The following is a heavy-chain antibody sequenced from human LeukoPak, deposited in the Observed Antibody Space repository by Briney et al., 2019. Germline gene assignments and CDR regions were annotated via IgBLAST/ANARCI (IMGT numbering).Heavy chain of an antibody. CDR2: VYSGVST. CDR1: GFTVSGNY. CDR3: ARLRETTVTRDDSYYYMDV. V-gene: IGHV3-53*01. J-gene: IGHJ6*03. D-gene: IGHD4-17*01. Sequence: PGGSLRLSCAASGFTVSGNYISWLRQAPGKGLEWVSAVYSGVSTYYADSVKGRFTISRDSSKNTLYLQMDSLRAEDTAVYYCARLRETTVTRDDSYYYMDVWGKGTTVTVSS.